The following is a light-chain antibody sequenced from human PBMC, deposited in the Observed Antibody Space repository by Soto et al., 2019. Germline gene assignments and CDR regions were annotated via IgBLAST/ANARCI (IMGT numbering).Light chain of an antibody. CDR3: QQYSPYQAT. V-gene: IGKV1-5*03. CDR1: QRISTW. J-gene: IGKJ1*01. CDR2: RAS. Sequence: DIQVTQSPSTLSVSVGDRVPITCRAVQRISTWLAWYQQKPGKAPNLLLCRASCLESGVPSRFSGSGAGTEFTLSMSSLQPDDFATYYCQQYSPYQATFGQGTKVDIK.